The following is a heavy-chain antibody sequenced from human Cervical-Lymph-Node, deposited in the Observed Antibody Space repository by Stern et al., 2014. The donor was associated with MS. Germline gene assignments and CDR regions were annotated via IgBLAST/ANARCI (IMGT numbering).Heavy chain of an antibody. J-gene: IGHJ4*02. CDR3: ARLNTGLGVDY. Sequence: QITLKESGPALVKPTQTLTLTCTFSGFSLSTTGMRVTWIRQPPGKALEWLARIDWDDDKFYSTSLKTRLTISKDTSKNQVVLTMTNMDPVDTATYYCARLNTGLGVDYWGQGTLVTVSS. V-gene: IGHV2-70*04. CDR2: IDWDDDK. CDR1: GFSLSTTGMR.